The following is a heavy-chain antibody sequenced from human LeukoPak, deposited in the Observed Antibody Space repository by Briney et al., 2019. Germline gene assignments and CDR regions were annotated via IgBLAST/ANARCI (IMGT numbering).Heavy chain of an antibody. CDR1: GFTFSSYE. D-gene: IGHD2-8*02. Sequence: GGSLRLSCAASGFTFSSYEMNWVRQAPGKGLEWVSYISSSGSTIYYADSVKGRFTISRDNAKNSLYLQMNGLRAEDTAVYYCARDLARLVEPYYFDYWGQGTLVTVSS. CDR2: ISSSGSTI. V-gene: IGHV3-48*03. J-gene: IGHJ4*02. CDR3: ARDLARLVEPYYFDY.